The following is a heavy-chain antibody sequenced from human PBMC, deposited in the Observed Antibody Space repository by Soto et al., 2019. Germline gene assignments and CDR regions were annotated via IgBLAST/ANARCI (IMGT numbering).Heavy chain of an antibody. V-gene: IGHV4-28*01. Sequence: QVNLQESGPGLVRPSDTLSLTCVVSGSSVTDSDWWVWIRQPPGKGLEWVGSIFHTGATYSNPSLKNRVSFSVYKSKNHFSLRLTSATALDTAVYFCARRFLEWGDAFDVWGQGALVTVSS. CDR3: ARRFLEWGDAFDV. J-gene: IGHJ3*01. CDR2: IFHTGAT. D-gene: IGHD3-3*01. CDR1: GSSVTDSDW.